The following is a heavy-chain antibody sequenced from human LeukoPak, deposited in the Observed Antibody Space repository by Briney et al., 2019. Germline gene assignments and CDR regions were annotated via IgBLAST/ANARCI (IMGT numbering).Heavy chain of an antibody. CDR3: ARRRDGYKHGLFDY. D-gene: IGHD5-24*01. CDR1: GGSFSGYY. V-gene: IGHV4-34*01. J-gene: IGHJ4*02. Sequence: PSETLSLTCAVYGGSFSGYYWSWIRQPPGKGLEWIGEINHSGSTNYNPSLKSRVTISVDTSKNQFSLKLSSVTAAETAVYYCARRRDGYKHGLFDYWGQGTLVTVSS. CDR2: INHSGST.